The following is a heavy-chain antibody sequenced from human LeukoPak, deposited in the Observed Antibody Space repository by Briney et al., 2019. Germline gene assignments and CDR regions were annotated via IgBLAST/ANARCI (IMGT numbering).Heavy chain of an antibody. V-gene: IGHV4-30-4*01. CDR3: ARAPGYSSSWYIDY. J-gene: IGHJ4*02. CDR2: IYYSGST. D-gene: IGHD6-13*01. CDR1: GGSISSGDYY. Sequence: PSQTLSLTCTVSGGSISSGDYYWSWIRQPPGKGLEWIGYIYYSGSTYYNPSLKSRVTISVDTSKNQFSLKLSSVTAADTAVYYCARAPGYSSSWYIDYWGQGTLVTVSS.